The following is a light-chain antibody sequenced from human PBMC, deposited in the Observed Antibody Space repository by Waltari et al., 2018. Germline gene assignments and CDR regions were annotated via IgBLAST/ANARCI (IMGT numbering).Light chain of an antibody. J-gene: IGLJ2*01. Sequence: SYVVTQPPSVSVAPGQTARVTCGGYNIGSKSVHWYQQRSGQAPVLAVYDDSDRPSGIPERFSGSNSGNTATLTISRVEAGDEADYYCQVWDRSADHVLFGGGTKLTVL. V-gene: IGLV3-21*02. CDR1: NIGSKS. CDR3: QVWDRSADHVL. CDR2: DDS.